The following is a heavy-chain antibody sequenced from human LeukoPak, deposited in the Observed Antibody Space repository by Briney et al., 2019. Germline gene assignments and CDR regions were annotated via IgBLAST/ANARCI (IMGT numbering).Heavy chain of an antibody. V-gene: IGHV3-23*01. J-gene: IGHJ6*03. CDR3: AREIQLWLSDYYYYYMDV. CDR2: ITGSGGST. Sequence: GGSLRLSCAASGFTFSIYAMNWVRQAPGKGLEWVSSITGSGGSTYYADSVKGRFTISRDNAKNTLYLQMNSLRAEDTAVYYCAREIQLWLSDYYYYYMDVWGKGTTVTVSS. CDR1: GFTFSIYA. D-gene: IGHD5-18*01.